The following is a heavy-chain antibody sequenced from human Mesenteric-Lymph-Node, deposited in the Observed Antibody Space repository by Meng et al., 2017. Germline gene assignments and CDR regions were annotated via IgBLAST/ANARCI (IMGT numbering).Heavy chain of an antibody. V-gene: IGHV4-39*07. CDR1: GGSISSSSYY. CDR3: ARATGGTHFDY. D-gene: IGHD4-11*01. Sequence: SETLSLTCTVSGGSISSSSYYWGWIRQPPGKGLEWIGSIYYSGSTYYNPSLKSRVTISVDTSKNQFSLKLSSVTAADTAVYYCARATGGTHFDYWGQGTLVTVSS. CDR2: IYYSGST. J-gene: IGHJ4*02.